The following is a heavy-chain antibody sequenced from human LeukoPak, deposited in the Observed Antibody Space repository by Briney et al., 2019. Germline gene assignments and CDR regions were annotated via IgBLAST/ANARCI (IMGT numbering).Heavy chain of an antibody. V-gene: IGHV3-74*01. CDR2: INGVGSNS. D-gene: IGHD3-16*01. Sequence: PGGSLRLSCVASGFTFTTYWMHWVRQAPGKGLVWVSRINGVGSNSNYADSVKGEFTTSRDNARNTLYLQMNGVRAKDTALYYCARTSPTSHFDFWGQGTLVTVSS. CDR3: ARTSPTSHFDF. J-gene: IGHJ4*02. CDR1: GFTFTTYW.